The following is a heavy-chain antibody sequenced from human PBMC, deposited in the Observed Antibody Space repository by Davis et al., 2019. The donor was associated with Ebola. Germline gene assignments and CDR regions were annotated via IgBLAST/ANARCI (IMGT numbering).Heavy chain of an antibody. CDR3: ARYYDFWSGYWSYYYYYGMDV. Sequence: GGSLRLSCGASGFKFSSYGMHWVRRSPGKGLEWAAVIWHDGRNIWYADSVKGRFTISRDNSKKAVYLQMNSLRAEDTAVYYCARYYDFWSGYWSYYYYYGMDVWGQGTTVTVSS. CDR1: GFKFSSYG. D-gene: IGHD3-3*01. J-gene: IGHJ6*02. CDR2: IWHDGRNI. V-gene: IGHV3-33*01.